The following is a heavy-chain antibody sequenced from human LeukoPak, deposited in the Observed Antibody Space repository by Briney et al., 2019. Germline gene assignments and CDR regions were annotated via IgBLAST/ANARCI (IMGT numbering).Heavy chain of an antibody. CDR1: GYTFTSYG. J-gene: IGHJ4*02. V-gene: IGHV1-18*01. D-gene: IGHD3-3*01. CDR2: ISAYNGNT. Sequence: ASVTVSFKASGYTFTSYGVSWVRQAPGQGLEWMGWISAYNGNTNYAQKLQGRVTMTTDTSTRTAYMELRSLSSEDTAVYYCARDGGGHYDVWSGYQRPDYWGQGTLVTVSS. CDR3: ARDGGGHYDVWSGYQRPDY.